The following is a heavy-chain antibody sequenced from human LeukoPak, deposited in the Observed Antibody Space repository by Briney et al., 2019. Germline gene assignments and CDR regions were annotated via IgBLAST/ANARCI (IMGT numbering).Heavy chain of an antibody. Sequence: GGSLRLSCVASGFTFTSYGMHWVRQAPGKGLEWVAFIRFDGVNKFYADSVKGRFTISRDNSKNTLFLQMNSLRAGDTAVYYCAKDPLKGYSGGRRNFDYWGQGTLVTVSS. J-gene: IGHJ4*02. D-gene: IGHD6-19*01. V-gene: IGHV3-30*02. CDR3: AKDPLKGYSGGRRNFDY. CDR1: GFTFTSYG. CDR2: IRFDGVNK.